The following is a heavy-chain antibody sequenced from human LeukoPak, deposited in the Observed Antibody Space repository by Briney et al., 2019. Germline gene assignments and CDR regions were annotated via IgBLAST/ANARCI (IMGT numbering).Heavy chain of an antibody. CDR1: GYTFTSYG. Sequence: ASVKVSCKASGYTFTSYGISWVRQAPGQGLEWMGWISAYNGNTNYAQKLQGRVTMTTDTSTSTAYMELRSLRSDDTAVYYCARTVGNFWSGYYAYWGQGTLVTVSS. V-gene: IGHV1-18*01. D-gene: IGHD3-3*01. CDR2: ISAYNGNT. CDR3: ARTVGNFWSGYYAY. J-gene: IGHJ4*02.